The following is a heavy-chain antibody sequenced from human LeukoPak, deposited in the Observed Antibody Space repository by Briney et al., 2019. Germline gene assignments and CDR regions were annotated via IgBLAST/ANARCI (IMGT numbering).Heavy chain of an antibody. CDR2: ITGSGLRT. CDR1: GFTFSNYA. D-gene: IGHD3-22*01. V-gene: IGHV3-23*01. CDR3: AKDEEMRYYDSSGYYPFDY. Sequence: GGSLRLSCAASGFTFSNYAMHWVRQAPGKGLEWVSGITGSGLRTYYGDSVKGRFTIYRDNSKNTLYLQMNSLRAEDTAVYYCAKDEEMRYYDSSGYYPFDYWGQGTLVTVSS. J-gene: IGHJ4*02.